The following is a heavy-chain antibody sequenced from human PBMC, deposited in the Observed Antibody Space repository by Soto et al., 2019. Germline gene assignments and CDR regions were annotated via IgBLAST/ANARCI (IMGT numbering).Heavy chain of an antibody. V-gene: IGHV3-48*01. D-gene: IGHD3-3*01. CDR2: ISSSSSTI. CDR1: GFTFSSYS. CDR3: ARDRESGYYYMDV. Sequence: GGSLRLSCAASGFTFSSYSMNWVRQAPGKGLEWVSYISSSSSTIYYADSVKGRFTISRDNAKNSLYLQMNSLRAEDTAVYYCARDRESGYYYMDVRGKGTTDTVSS. J-gene: IGHJ6*03.